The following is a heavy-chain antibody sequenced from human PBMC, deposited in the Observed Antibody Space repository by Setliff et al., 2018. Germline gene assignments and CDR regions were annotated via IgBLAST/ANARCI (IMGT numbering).Heavy chain of an antibody. CDR2: IHYSGSI. V-gene: IGHV4-59*08. CDR1: GGSISSHY. CDR3: ARTLLLSPYYFDY. Sequence: SETLSLTCTVSGGSISSHYWSWIRQPPGKGLEWIGYIHYSGSINYNPSLKSRVTISVDTSKNQFSLKLSSVTAADTAVYYCARTLLLSPYYFDYWGQGTLVTVSS. D-gene: IGHD2-21*01. J-gene: IGHJ4*02.